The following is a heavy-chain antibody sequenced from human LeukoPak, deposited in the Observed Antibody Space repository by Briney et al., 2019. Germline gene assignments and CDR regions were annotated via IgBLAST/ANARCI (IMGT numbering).Heavy chain of an antibody. J-gene: IGHJ5*02. V-gene: IGHV1-69*13. CDR1: GGTFSSYA. CDR3: ARDRRCSSTSCYNWFDP. D-gene: IGHD2-2*01. Sequence: ASVKVSCKASGGTFSSYAISWVRQAPGQGLELMGGIIPIFGTATYAQKFQGRVTITADETTSTAYMELSSLRSEDTAVYYCARDRRCSSTSCYNWFDPWGQGTLVTVSS. CDR2: IIPIFGTA.